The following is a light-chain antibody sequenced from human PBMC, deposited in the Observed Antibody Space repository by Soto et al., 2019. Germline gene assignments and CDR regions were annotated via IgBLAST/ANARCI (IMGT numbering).Light chain of an antibody. CDR2: KNN. CDR3: AAWDDSLSVMV. Sequence: QSVLTQPPSASGTPGQRVTISCSGSSSNIESNYVYWYQQLPGTAPKLLIYKNNQRPSGVPDRFSGSKSGTSASLAISGLRSEDEADYYCAAWDDSLSVMVFGGGTKLTVL. CDR1: SSNIESNY. V-gene: IGLV1-47*01. J-gene: IGLJ2*01.